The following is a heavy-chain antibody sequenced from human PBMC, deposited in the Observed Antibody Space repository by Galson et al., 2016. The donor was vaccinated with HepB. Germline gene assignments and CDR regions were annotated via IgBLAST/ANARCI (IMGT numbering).Heavy chain of an antibody. CDR2: ISGSDDST. Sequence: SLRLSCAASGFTFSNYAMSWVRQAPGKGLEWVSSISGSDDSTYYADSVKGRFTISRDNSKNTLYLQMNNLRGEDPAVYYCAKDLGISILVVAPGFDYWGQGTLVTVSS. CDR1: GFTFSNYA. V-gene: IGHV3-23*01. CDR3: AKDLGISILVVAPGFDY. J-gene: IGHJ4*02. D-gene: IGHD3-22*01.